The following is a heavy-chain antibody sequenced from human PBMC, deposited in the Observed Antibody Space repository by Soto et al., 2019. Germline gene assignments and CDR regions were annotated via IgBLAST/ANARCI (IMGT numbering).Heavy chain of an antibody. V-gene: IGHV3-23*01. D-gene: IGHD6-19*01. J-gene: IGHJ4*02. CDR1: GFSFGDYA. Sequence: PGGSLRLSCAASGFSFGDYAMSWVRQSPGKGLEWVSGISGSGSSSYYTDSVKGRFTISRDNSKNRLYLQMHVLRAEDTGVYYCAKDRQWLVRNFDYWGLGTLVTVS. CDR3: AKDRQWLVRNFDY. CDR2: ISGSGSSS.